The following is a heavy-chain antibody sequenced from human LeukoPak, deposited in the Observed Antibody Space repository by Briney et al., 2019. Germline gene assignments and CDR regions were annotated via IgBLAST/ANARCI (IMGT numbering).Heavy chain of an antibody. CDR2: IYYHENT. V-gene: IGHV4-39*01. CDR3: ATHPVRGVIMLKYYYYMDV. J-gene: IGHJ6*03. CDR1: GGYINSSSDY. Sequence: SGPLSRPLTVSGGYINSSSDYWGRTRPAPGEGLEWIGNIYYHENTYYNSSLKSRVTISVSTSKNQFSLKLSSVTAADTAVYYCATHPVRGVIMLKYYYYMDVWGKGTTVTISS. D-gene: IGHD3-10*01.